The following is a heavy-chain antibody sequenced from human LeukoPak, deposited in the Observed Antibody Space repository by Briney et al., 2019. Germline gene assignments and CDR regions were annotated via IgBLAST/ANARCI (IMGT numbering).Heavy chain of an antibody. CDR2: IHHGGTT. J-gene: IGHJ4*02. V-gene: IGHV4-38-2*01. CDR1: GFTFSNY. D-gene: IGHD2-21*01. CDR3: ARVVVDTLSIDY. Sequence: PGGSLRLSCAASGFTFSNYWGWIRQPPGKGLEWIGSIHHGGTTYYNPSLRSRVTISADTSKNQYSLKVDSVTAADTAVYYCARVVVDTLSIDYWGQGTLVTVSS.